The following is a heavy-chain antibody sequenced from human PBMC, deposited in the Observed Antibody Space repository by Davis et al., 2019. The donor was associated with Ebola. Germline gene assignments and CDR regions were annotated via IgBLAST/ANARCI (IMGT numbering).Heavy chain of an antibody. CDR3: ARDRGYYGSGSYLYAFDI. CDR1: GGSISSGGYY. V-gene: IGHV4-31*03. D-gene: IGHD3-10*01. J-gene: IGHJ3*02. Sequence: MPSETLSLTCTVSGGSISSGGYYWSWIRQHTGKGLEWIGYIYYSGSTYYNPSLKSRVTISVDTSKNQFSLKLSSVTAADTAVYYCARDRGYYGSGSYLYAFDIWGQGTMVTVSS. CDR2: IYYSGST.